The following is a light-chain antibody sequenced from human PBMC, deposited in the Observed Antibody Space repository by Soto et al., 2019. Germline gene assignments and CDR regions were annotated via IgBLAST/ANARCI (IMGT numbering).Light chain of an antibody. Sequence: EIGLTQSPGTRSLSEWERATLSCRASQSVTSSALALYQQKPCPAPRLLSYGGPHRATRIPDRFSGSGSGTDFTLTISSLQPEDFAVYYGQQYGSSPWTFGQGTKV. CDR1: QSVTSSA. J-gene: IGKJ1*01. CDR2: GGP. V-gene: IGKV3-20*01. CDR3: QQYGSSPWT.